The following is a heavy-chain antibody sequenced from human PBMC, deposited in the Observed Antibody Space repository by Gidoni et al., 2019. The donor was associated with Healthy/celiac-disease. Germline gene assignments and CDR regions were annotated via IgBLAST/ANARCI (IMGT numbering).Heavy chain of an antibody. D-gene: IGHD6-13*01. CDR1: GGPISSGGYY. J-gene: IGHJ4*02. V-gene: IGHV4-31*03. CDR2: IYYSGST. Sequence: QVQLQESGPGLVKPSQTLSLTCTVSGGPISSGGYYWSWIRQHPGKGLEWIGYIYYSGSTYYNPSLKSRVTISVDKSKNQFSLKLSSVTAADTAVYYCAREKYSSSWIDYWGQGTLVTVSS. CDR3: AREKYSSSWIDY.